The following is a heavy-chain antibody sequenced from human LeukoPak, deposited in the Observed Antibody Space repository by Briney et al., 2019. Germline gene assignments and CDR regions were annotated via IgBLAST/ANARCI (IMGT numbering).Heavy chain of an antibody. J-gene: IGHJ6*03. CDR2: IYPGDSDT. CDR3: ARFSIDVVITKYYYYMDV. Sequence: GASLQISCKGSGSSFTSYWIGWVRQMPGKGLEWMGIIYPGDSDTRYSPSFQGQVTISADKSISTAYLQWSSLKASDTAMYYCARFSIDVVITKYYYYMDVWGKGTTVTVSS. D-gene: IGHD3-22*01. CDR1: GSSFTSYW. V-gene: IGHV5-51*01.